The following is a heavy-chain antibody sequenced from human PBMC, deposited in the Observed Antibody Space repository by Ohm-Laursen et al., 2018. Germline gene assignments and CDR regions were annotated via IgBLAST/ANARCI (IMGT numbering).Heavy chain of an antibody. Sequence: SVKVSCKASGYTFTGYYMHWVRQAPGQGLEWMGWINPNSGGTNYAQKFQGRVTMTRDTSISTAYMELSRLRSDDTAVYYCARALFSSSWYNYYGMDVWGQGTTVTVSS. CDR2: INPNSGGT. V-gene: IGHV1-2*02. CDR3: ARALFSSSWYNYYGMDV. J-gene: IGHJ6*02. D-gene: IGHD6-13*01. CDR1: GYTFTGYY.